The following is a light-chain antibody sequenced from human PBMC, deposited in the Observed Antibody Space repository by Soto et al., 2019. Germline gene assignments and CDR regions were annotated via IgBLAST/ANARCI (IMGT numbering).Light chain of an antibody. Sequence: EIVLTQSPATLSLSAGERATLSCRASQSVSTYLAWYQQKPGQPPKLLIYWASTRESGVPDRFSGSGSGTDFTLTISSLQAEDVAVYYCQQYYSTPLTFGGGTKVEIK. V-gene: IGKV4-1*01. J-gene: IGKJ4*01. CDR1: QSVSTY. CDR3: QQYYSTPLT. CDR2: WAS.